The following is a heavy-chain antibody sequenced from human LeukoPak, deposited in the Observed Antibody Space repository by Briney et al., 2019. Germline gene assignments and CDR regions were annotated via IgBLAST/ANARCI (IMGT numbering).Heavy chain of an antibody. CDR2: INHSGST. Sequence: SETLSLTCAVYGGSFSGYYWSWIRQPPGKGLEWIGEINHSGSTNYNPSLKSRVTISVDTSKNQFSLKLSSVTAADTAVYYCARGRVWYSSSHLNWFDPWGQGTLVTVSS. D-gene: IGHD6-6*01. CDR1: GGSFSGYY. CDR3: ARGRVWYSSSHLNWFDP. V-gene: IGHV4-34*01. J-gene: IGHJ5*02.